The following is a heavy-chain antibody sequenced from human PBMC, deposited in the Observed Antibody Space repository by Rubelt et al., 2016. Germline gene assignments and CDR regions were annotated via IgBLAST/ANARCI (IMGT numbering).Heavy chain of an antibody. CDR1: GFTFSSYA. J-gene: IGHJ3*02. D-gene: IGHD4-17*01. CDR3: GRDPNGDFFGAFDM. Sequence: LESGGGFVQPGGSLRLACAASGFTFSSYAMIWVRPTPEKGLEWVSSIRGSGGSSLYADSVKGRFTISRENSKNTLYLQMNDLRAADTALYYCGRDPNGDFFGAFDMWGRGTLVTVSS. CDR2: IRGSGGSS. V-gene: IGHV3-23*01.